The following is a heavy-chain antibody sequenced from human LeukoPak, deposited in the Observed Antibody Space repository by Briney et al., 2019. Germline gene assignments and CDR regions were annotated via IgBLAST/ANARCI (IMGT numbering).Heavy chain of an antibody. CDR1: GYSISSGYY. CDR2: IYHSGST. D-gene: IGHD1-26*01. Sequence: SETLSLTCTVSGYSISSGYYWGWIRQPPGKGLEWIGSIYHSGSTYYNPSLKSRDTISVDTSKNQFSLKLSSVTAADTAIYYCAKKYSTGLDPWGQGTLVTVSS. J-gene: IGHJ5*02. V-gene: IGHV4-38-2*02. CDR3: AKKYSTGLDP.